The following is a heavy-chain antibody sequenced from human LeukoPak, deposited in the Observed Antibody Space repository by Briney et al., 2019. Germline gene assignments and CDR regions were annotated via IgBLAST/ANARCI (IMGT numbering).Heavy chain of an antibody. V-gene: IGHV1-2*02. CDR2: VNPNSGAT. D-gene: IGHD3-22*01. Sequence: ASVKVSCKASGYTLTGYYMHWVRQAPGQGLEWMGWVNPNSGATNYAQKFQGRVTMTRDTSISTAYMELSRLRSDDTAVYYCARGAYTYYYDSSLEGFDYWGQGTLVTVSS. CDR3: ARGAYTYYYDSSLEGFDY. J-gene: IGHJ4*02. CDR1: GYTLTGYY.